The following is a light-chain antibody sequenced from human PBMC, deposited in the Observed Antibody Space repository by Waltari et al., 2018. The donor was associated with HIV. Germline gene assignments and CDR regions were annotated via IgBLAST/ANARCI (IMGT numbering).Light chain of an antibody. CDR3: SAWDDNLSSLV. J-gene: IGLJ3*02. Sequence: QSVLTQPPSVSGAPGQRVTMSCSGSAPNIASNYVYWYQQFPGAAPKLLIFRDDQRHSGVPDRFSGSKSGTSASLAISGLQADDEADYYCSAWDDNLSSLVLGGGTSLTVL. CDR2: RDD. V-gene: IGLV1-47*01. CDR1: APNIASNY.